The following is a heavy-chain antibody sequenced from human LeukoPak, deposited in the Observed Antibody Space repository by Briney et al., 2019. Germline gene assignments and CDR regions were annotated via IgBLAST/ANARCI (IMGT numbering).Heavy chain of an antibody. CDR3: ARQETKRITMVRGVILSPALGY. J-gene: IGHJ4*02. D-gene: IGHD3-10*01. CDR1: GFTFDDYG. Sequence: GGSLRLSCAASGFTFDDYGMSWVRQAPGKGLEWVSGINWNGGSTGYADSVKGRFTISRDNAKNSLYLQMNSLRAEDTALYYCARQETKRITMVRGVILSPALGYWGQGILVTVSS. CDR2: INWNGGST. V-gene: IGHV3-20*04.